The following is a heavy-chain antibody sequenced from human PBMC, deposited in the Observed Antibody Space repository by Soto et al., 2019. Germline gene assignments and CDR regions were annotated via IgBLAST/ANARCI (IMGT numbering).Heavy chain of an antibody. CDR3: ARSQGSSTSLEIYYYYYYGMEV. V-gene: IGHV1-69*01. CDR2: IIPIPGTA. CDR1: GGTFGSYA. Sequence: QVQLVQSGAEVKKPGSSVKVSCKASGGTFGSYAISWVRQAPGQGLEWMGGIIPIPGTANYAQKFQGRVTIDADESTSTAYMELGRLRSEDTAVYYCARSQGSSTSLEIYYYYYYGMEVWGQGTTVTVSS. D-gene: IGHD2-2*01. J-gene: IGHJ6*02.